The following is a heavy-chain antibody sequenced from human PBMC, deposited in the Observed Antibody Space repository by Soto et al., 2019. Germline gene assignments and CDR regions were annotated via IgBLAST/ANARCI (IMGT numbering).Heavy chain of an antibody. Sequence: QVQLVHSGAEVKKPGSSVKVSCKASGDTFNFYTINWVRQAPGLGLEWMGRFNPILSFSNSALKFQGRVTLTADKSTSTAYMVLSSLRSEDTAIYYCATSFGSGSRAFYYWGQGALVTVSS. D-gene: IGHD3-10*01. V-gene: IGHV1-69*02. J-gene: IGHJ4*02. CDR2: FNPILSFS. CDR1: GDTFNFYT. CDR3: ATSFGSGSRAFYY.